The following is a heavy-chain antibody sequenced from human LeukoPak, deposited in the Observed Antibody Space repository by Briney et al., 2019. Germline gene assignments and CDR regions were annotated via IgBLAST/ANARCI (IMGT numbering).Heavy chain of an antibody. D-gene: IGHD5-12*01. CDR1: GGSISSGGYY. Sequence: SETLSLTCTVSGGSISSGGYYWSWIRQHPGKGLEWIGYIYYSGSAYYNPSLKSRVTISVDTSKNQFSLKLSSVTAADTAVYYCARAHRGGGISGYDFCYYYYGMDVWGQGTTVTVSS. J-gene: IGHJ6*02. V-gene: IGHV4-31*03. CDR2: IYYSGSA. CDR3: ARAHRGGGISGYDFCYYYYGMDV.